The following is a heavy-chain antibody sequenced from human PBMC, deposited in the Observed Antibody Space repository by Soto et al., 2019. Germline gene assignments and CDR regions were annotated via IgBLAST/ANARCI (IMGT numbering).Heavy chain of an antibody. D-gene: IGHD3-3*01. J-gene: IGHJ6*03. CDR2: IWYDGSNE. Sequence: GGSLRLSCAASGFTFSSYGMHWVRQAPGKGLEWVAVIWYDGSNEYYADSVKGRFTISRDNSKNTLYLQMNSLRAEDTAVYYCARDVAHYDFWSGSKGYYMDVWGKGTTVTVSS. V-gene: IGHV3-33*01. CDR1: GFTFSSYG. CDR3: ARDVAHYDFWSGSKGYYMDV.